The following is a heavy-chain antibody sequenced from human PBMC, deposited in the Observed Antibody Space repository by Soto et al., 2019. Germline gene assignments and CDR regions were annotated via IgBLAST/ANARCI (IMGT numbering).Heavy chain of an antibody. J-gene: IGHJ4*02. Sequence: QVQLVESGGGVVQSGRSLRLSCAASGFAFSTYGMHWVRQAPGKGLEWVAMTWHDGGNKYYADSVKGRFTISRDNSKNTLYLQMNRLRAEDTAVYYCASKLDWLLAFDYWGQGPLVTVSS. CDR2: TWHDGGNK. D-gene: IGHD3-9*01. CDR1: GFAFSTYG. V-gene: IGHV3-33*01. CDR3: ASKLDWLLAFDY.